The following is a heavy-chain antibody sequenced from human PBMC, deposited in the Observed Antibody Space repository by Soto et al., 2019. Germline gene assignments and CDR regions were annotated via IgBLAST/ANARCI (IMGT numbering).Heavy chain of an antibody. CDR3: ARSVDTAMVAFDI. Sequence: ASVKVSCKASGYTFTSYGISWVRQAPGQGLEWMGWISAYNGNTNYAQKLQGRVTMTTDTSTSTAYMELRSLRSDDTAVYHSARSVDTAMVAFDIWGQGTMVTVSS. CDR2: ISAYNGNT. V-gene: IGHV1-18*01. D-gene: IGHD5-18*01. J-gene: IGHJ3*02. CDR1: GYTFTSYG.